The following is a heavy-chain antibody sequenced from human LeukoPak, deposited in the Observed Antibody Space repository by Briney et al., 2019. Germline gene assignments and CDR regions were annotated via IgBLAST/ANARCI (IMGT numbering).Heavy chain of an antibody. V-gene: IGHV3-23*01. CDR2: ISGSVGST. D-gene: IGHD3-3*01. Sequence: GGSLSLSCAASGFTLSSYSMSWVRHAPGKWVEWVSAISGSVGSTYYADSVKGRLTISRDNSKNTLYLQMNSLIAKDTAVYYCAKERITIFGVVRDAFDIWGQGTMVTVSS. CDR1: GFTLSSYS. CDR3: AKERITIFGVVRDAFDI. J-gene: IGHJ3*02.